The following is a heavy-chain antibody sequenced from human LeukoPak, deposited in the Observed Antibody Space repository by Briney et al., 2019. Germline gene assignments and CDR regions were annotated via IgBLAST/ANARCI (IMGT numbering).Heavy chain of an antibody. Sequence: GGSLRLSCAASGFTFSSYDMHWVRQATGKGLEWVSAIGTAGDTYYPGSVKGRFTISRENAKNSLYLQMNSLRAGDTAVYYSARGWQSAVAGIGGVDVWGQGTTVTVSS. V-gene: IGHV3-13*04. D-gene: IGHD6-19*01. CDR3: ARGWQSAVAGIGGVDV. CDR1: GFTFSSYD. CDR2: IGTAGDT. J-gene: IGHJ6*02.